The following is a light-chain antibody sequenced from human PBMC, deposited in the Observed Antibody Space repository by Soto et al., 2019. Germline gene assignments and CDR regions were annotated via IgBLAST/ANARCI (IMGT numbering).Light chain of an antibody. CDR1: EDISRW. CDR2: AAS. CDR3: QQAYGFPFT. Sequence: DIQMTQSPSSVSASVGDRVIITCRASEDISRWLAWYQQRPGKAPKLLIYAASTLQTGVPSRFAGSGSGTDFSLTIGSLRPDDCATYYCQQAYGFPFTFGQGTKVEIK. J-gene: IGKJ2*01. V-gene: IGKV1-12*02.